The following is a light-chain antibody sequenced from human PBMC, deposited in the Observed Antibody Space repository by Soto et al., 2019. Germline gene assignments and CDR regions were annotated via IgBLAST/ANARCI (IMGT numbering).Light chain of an antibody. J-gene: IGKJ4*01. CDR2: EAS. CDR1: QSVSSY. V-gene: IGKV3-11*01. Sequence: EIVLTQSPATLSLSPGERATLSCRASQSVSSYLAWYQQKPGQAPRLLIYEASNRATGIPARFSGSRSGTDFTLTISSLEPEDFAVYYCQQRTDWVTFGGGTKVEIK. CDR3: QQRTDWVT.